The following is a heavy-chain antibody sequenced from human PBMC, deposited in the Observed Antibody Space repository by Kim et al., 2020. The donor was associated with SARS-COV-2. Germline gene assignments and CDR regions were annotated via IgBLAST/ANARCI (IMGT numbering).Heavy chain of an antibody. Sequence: SETLSLTCTVPGGSISSSSYYWGWIRQPPGKGLEWIGSIYYSGSTYYNPSLKCRVTISVDTPKHQFSLKLSSVTSADTAVYYCARHAKLLSYYYGSGSFHWFDPWGQGTLVTVSS. CDR2: IYYSGST. CDR3: ARHAKLLSYYYGSGSFHWFDP. V-gene: IGHV4-39*01. J-gene: IGHJ5*02. CDR1: GGSISSSSYY. D-gene: IGHD3-10*01.